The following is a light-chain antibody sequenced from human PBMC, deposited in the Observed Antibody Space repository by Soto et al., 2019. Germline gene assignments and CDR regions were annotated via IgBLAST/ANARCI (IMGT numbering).Light chain of an antibody. J-gene: IGKJ1*01. CDR2: DAS. V-gene: IGKV1-5*01. Sequence: DIQMTQSPSTLSASVGDRDTITCRASQSISNWLAWYQQKPGKAPNLLIYDASNLESVVPSRFSGSGSGTKFTLTICSLQPDDFATYYCQQYNSYPGTFGQGTKV. CDR1: QSISNW. CDR3: QQYNSYPGT.